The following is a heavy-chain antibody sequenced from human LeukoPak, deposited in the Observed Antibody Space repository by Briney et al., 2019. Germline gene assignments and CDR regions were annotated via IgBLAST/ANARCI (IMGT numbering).Heavy chain of an antibody. CDR2: INPNSGGT. D-gene: IGHD3-22*01. V-gene: IGHV1-2*02. J-gene: IGHJ4*02. CDR1: GYTFTGYY. Sequence: ASVKVSCKASGYTFTGYYMHWVRQAPGQGLEWMGWINPNSGGTNYAQKFQGRVTMTRDTSISTAYMELSRLRSDDTAVYYCARDAKDYYNSSGMDWGQGTLVTVSS. CDR3: ARDAKDYYNSSGMD.